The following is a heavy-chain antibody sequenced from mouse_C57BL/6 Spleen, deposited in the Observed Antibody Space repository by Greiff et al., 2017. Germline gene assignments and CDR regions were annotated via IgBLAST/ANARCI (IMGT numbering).Heavy chain of an antibody. CDR2: IHPNSGST. V-gene: IGHV1-64*01. CDR3: AREVYDGYYDFDY. J-gene: IGHJ2*01. D-gene: IGHD2-3*01. CDR1: GYTFTSYW. Sequence: VQLQQPGAELVKPGASVKLSCKASGYTFTSYWMHWVKQRPGQGLEWIGMIHPNSGSTNYNEKFKSKATLTVDKSSSTAYMQLSSLTSEDSAVYYCAREVYDGYYDFDYWGQGTTLTVSS.